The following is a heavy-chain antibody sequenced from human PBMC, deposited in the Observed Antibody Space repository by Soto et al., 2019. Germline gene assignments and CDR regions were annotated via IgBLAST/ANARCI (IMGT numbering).Heavy chain of an antibody. CDR1: GGSFSGYY. CDR2: INHSGST. J-gene: IGHJ4*02. V-gene: IGHV4-34*01. CDR3: ARQGERRDGYNHPRHASHFDY. D-gene: IGHD3-16*01. Sequence: QVQLQQWGAGLLKPSETLSLTCAVYGGSFSGYYWSWIRQPPGKGLEWIGEINHSGSTNYNPSLRRRVTISVDTSKNQFSLKLSSVTAADTAVYYCARQGERRDGYNHPRHASHFDYWGQGTLVTVSS.